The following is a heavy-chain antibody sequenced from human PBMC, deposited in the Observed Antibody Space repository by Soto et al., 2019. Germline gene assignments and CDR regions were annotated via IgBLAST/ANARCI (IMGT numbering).Heavy chain of an antibody. J-gene: IGHJ3*02. CDR3: ARGGYYDSSGYYDDAFDI. CDR1: GYTFTSYA. D-gene: IGHD3-22*01. CDR2: INAGNGNT. V-gene: IGHV1-3*01. Sequence: ASVKVSCKASGYTFTSYAMHWVRQAPGQRLEWMGWINAGNGNTKYSQKFQGRVTITRDTSASTAYMELSSLRSEDTAVYYCARGGYYDSSGYYDDAFDIWAKGQWSPSPQ.